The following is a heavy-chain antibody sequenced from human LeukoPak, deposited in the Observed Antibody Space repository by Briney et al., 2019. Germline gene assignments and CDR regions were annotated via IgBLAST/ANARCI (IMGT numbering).Heavy chain of an antibody. V-gene: IGHV4-59*01. CDR1: GGSISSYY. D-gene: IGHD3-16*01. Sequence: SETLSLTCTVSGGSISSYYWSWIRQPPGKGLEWIGYIYYSGSTNYNPSLKSRVTISVDTSKNQFSLKLSSVTAADTAVYYCARGWPGGYFDYWGQGTLVTVSS. J-gene: IGHJ4*02. CDR3: ARGWPGGYFDY. CDR2: IYYSGST.